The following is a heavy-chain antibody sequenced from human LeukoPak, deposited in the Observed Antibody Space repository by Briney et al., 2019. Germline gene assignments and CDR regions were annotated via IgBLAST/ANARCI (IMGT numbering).Heavy chain of an antibody. D-gene: IGHD6-13*01. CDR2: IYYSGST. CDR3: ARTRDSSSWYSLAFDI. Sequence: SETLSLTCAVSGGSISSGGYSWSWIRQPPGKGLEWIGYIYYSGSTYYNPSLKSRVTISVDTSKNQFSLKLSSVTAADTAVYCCARTRDSSSWYSLAFDIWGQGTMVTVSS. V-gene: IGHV4-30-4*07. J-gene: IGHJ3*02. CDR1: GGSISSGGYS.